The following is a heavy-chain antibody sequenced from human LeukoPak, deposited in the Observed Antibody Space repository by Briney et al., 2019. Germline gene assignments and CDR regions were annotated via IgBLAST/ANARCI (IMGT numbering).Heavy chain of an antibody. V-gene: IGHV1-18*01. CDR1: GYTFTSYG. Sequence: ASVKVSCKASGYTFTSYGISWVRQAPGQGLEWMGRISAYNGNTNYAQKLQGRVTMTTDTSTSTAYMELRSLRSDDTAVYYCAREKYNSSWERAFYYYYYGMDVWGQGTTVTVSS. D-gene: IGHD6-13*01. CDR3: AREKYNSSWERAFYYYYYGMDV. J-gene: IGHJ6*02. CDR2: ISAYNGNT.